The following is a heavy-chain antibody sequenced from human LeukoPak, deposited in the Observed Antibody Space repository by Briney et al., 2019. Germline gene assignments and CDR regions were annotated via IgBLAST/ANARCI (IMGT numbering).Heavy chain of an antibody. CDR3: ARVSLYWELRGRTYYFDY. D-gene: IGHD1-26*01. CDR1: GYTFTSYY. CDR2: INPSGGST. Sequence: ASVKVSCKASGYTFTSYYMHWVRQAPGQGLEWMGIINPSGGSTSYAQKFQGRVTMTRDTSISTAYMELSRLRSDDTAVYYCARVSLYWELRGRTYYFDYWGQGTLVTVSS. J-gene: IGHJ4*02. V-gene: IGHV1-46*01.